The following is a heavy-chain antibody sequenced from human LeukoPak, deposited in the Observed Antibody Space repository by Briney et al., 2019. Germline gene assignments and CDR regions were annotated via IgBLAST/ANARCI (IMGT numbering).Heavy chain of an antibody. Sequence: PGGSLRLSCAASGFTFSSYSMNWVRQAPGKGLEWVSSISSSSSYIYYADSVKGRFTISRDTSKNTLFLQMNSLRVEDTAVYYCAKDNPVLEYWGQGTLVTVSS. CDR2: ISSSSSYI. J-gene: IGHJ4*02. D-gene: IGHD2-15*01. CDR1: GFTFSSYS. V-gene: IGHV3-21*01. CDR3: AKDNPVLEY.